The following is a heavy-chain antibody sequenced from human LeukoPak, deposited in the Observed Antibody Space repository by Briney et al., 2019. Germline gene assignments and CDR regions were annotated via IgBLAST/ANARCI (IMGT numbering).Heavy chain of an antibody. Sequence: GASVKVSCKASGYTFTSYGISWVRQAPGQGLEWMGIINPSGGSTSYAQKFQGRVTMTRDMSTSTVYMELSSLRSEDTAVYYCARDGLVRDNWFDPWGQGTLVTVSS. CDR2: INPSGGST. D-gene: IGHD3-10*01. CDR1: GYTFTSYG. V-gene: IGHV1-46*01. J-gene: IGHJ5*02. CDR3: ARDGLVRDNWFDP.